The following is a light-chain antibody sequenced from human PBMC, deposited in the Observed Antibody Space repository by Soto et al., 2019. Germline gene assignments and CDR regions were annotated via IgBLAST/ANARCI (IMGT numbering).Light chain of an antibody. CDR1: QSIISYY. CDR3: QQYGTSPT. V-gene: IGKV3-20*01. Sequence: ETVLTQSPGTLSLSPGERATLSCRASQSIISYYLAWYQQKLGQAPRLLIYGASNGATGIPDRFSGSGSGTDFTLTISRLEPEDFAVYYCQQYGTSPTFGQGTRVDVK. J-gene: IGKJ1*01. CDR2: GAS.